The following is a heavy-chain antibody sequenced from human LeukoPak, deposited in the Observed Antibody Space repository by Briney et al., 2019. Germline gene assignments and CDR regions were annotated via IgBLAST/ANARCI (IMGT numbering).Heavy chain of an antibody. CDR2: INWNGGSI. D-gene: IGHD1-26*01. CDR3: ARYTSNVVGKRHYFDY. CDR1: GFTFDDYG. Sequence: GGSLRLSCAGSGFTFDDYGMSWVRQAPGKGLEWVSGINWNGGSIGYADSVKCRFTISRDNAKNSLYLQMNSLRAEDTAVYYCARYTSNVVGKRHYFDYWGQGTLVTVSS. V-gene: IGHV3-20*04. J-gene: IGHJ4*02.